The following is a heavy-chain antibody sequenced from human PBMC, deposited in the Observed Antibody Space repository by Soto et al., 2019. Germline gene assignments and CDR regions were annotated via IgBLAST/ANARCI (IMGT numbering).Heavy chain of an antibody. V-gene: IGHV4-34*01. J-gene: IGHJ6*03. CDR3: ARERPYYYYYYMDV. D-gene: IGHD6-6*01. CDR1: VGSFSGYY. Sequence: SETLSLTCAVYVGSFSGYYWSRIRQPPGKGLEWIGEINHSGSTNYNPSLKSRVTISVDTSKNQFSLKLSSVTAADTAVYYCARERPYYYYYYMDVWGKGTTVTVSS. CDR2: INHSGST.